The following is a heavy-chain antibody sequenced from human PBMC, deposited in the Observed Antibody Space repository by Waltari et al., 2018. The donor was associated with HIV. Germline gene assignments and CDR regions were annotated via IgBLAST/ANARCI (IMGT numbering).Heavy chain of an antibody. D-gene: IGHD3-10*01. CDR3: ARVSYGSGGLDY. CDR2: IYYSGRT. V-gene: IGHV4-39*07. J-gene: IGHJ4*02. CDR1: GGSISSSSYY. Sequence: QLQLQESGPGLVKPSETLSLTCTVSGGSISSSSYYWGWIRQPPGKGLEWIGSIYYSGRTSSNPSLTSRVTISVDTSKNQFSLKLSSVTAADTAVYYCARVSYGSGGLDYWGQGTLVTVSS.